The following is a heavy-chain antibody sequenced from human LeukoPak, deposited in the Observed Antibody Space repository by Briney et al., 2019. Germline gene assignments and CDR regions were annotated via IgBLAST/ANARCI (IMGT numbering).Heavy chain of an antibody. CDR3: ARGGPAANDY. V-gene: IGHV1-3*01. J-gene: IGHJ4*02. Sequence: ASVKVSCKASGYTFTSYAMHWVRQAPGQRLEWMGWINVGNGNTKYSQKFQGRVTITRDTSASTAYMELSSLRSEDTAVYYCARGGPAANDYWGQGTLVTVSS. D-gene: IGHD2-2*01. CDR1: GYTFTSYA. CDR2: INVGNGNT.